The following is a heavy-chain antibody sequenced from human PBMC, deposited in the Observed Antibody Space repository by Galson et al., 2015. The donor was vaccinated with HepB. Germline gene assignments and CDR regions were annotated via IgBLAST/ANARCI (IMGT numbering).Heavy chain of an antibody. CDR1: GYTFTSYY. J-gene: IGHJ4*02. CDR3: ARDPYVDTAMDGISFDY. CDR2: INPSGGST. Sequence: SVKVSCKASGYTFTSYYMHWVRQAPGQGLEWMGIINPSGGSTSYAQKFQGRVTMTRDTSTSTVYMELSSLRSEDTAVYYCARDPYVDTAMDGISFDYWGQGTLVTVSS. D-gene: IGHD5-18*01. V-gene: IGHV1-46*03.